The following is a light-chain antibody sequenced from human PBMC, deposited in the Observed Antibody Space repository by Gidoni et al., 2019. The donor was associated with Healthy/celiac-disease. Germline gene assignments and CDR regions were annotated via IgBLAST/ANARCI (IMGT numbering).Light chain of an antibody. Sequence: EMGMTHSPATLSVSPGEGATLPCRASQSFSSNLAWYQQEPGQAPRLLIYGASTRATGIPARFSGSGSGTEFTLTISSLQSEDFAVYYCQQYNNWWTFGQGTKVEIK. CDR1: QSFSSN. J-gene: IGKJ1*01. V-gene: IGKV3-15*01. CDR2: GAS. CDR3: QQYNNWWT.